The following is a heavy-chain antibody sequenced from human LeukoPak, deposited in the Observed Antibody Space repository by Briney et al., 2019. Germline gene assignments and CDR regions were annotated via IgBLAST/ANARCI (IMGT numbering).Heavy chain of an antibody. CDR2: IIPIFGTA. J-gene: IGHJ5*02. Sequence: SSVKVSCKASGGTFSSYDISWVRQAPGQGLEWMGRIIPIFGTANYAQKFQGRVTITTDESTSTAYMELSSLRSEDTAVYYCAREGIAAAGTVVPFDPWGQGTLVTVSS. D-gene: IGHD6-13*01. CDR1: GGTFSSYD. CDR3: AREGIAAAGTVVPFDP. V-gene: IGHV1-69*05.